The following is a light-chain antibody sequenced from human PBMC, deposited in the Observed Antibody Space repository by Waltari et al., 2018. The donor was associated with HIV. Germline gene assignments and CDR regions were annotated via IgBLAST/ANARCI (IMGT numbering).Light chain of an antibody. V-gene: IGLV1-51*02. CDR3: ATWDHALTTGTVV. Sequence: QSVFTQPPSVSSIPGQKITLSCSGGTSNIGANYVSWSQQLPTTAPKLPLYEKNKRPSGIPDRFSGSKSGTVATLVITGLQPGDEADYYCATWDHALTTGTVVFGGGTRLTVL. CDR2: EKN. J-gene: IGLJ2*01. CDR1: TSNIGANY.